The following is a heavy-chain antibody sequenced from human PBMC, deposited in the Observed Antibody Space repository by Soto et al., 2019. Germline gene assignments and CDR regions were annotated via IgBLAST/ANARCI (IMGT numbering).Heavy chain of an antibody. J-gene: IGHJ4*02. CDR3: ASGSYWTFDY. Sequence: ASVKVSCKASGYTFTSYYMHWVRQAPVQGLEWMGIINPSGGGTSYAQKFQGRVTMTRDTSTSTVSMELSSLRSEDTAVYYCASGSYWTFDYWGQGTLVTVSS. V-gene: IGHV1-46*01. CDR2: INPSGGGT. D-gene: IGHD1-26*01. CDR1: GYTFTSYY.